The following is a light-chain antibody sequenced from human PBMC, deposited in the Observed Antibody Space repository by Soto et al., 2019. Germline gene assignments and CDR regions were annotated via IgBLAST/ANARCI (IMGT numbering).Light chain of an antibody. Sequence: EIVMTQSPATLSVSPGERVDLSCRASQSVSSNFAWYRQQPGQAPMLLIYDASTRATGFPARFSGSGSGTDFTLTISSLQSEDFAVYYCQQYNNLPYTFCQGTKLEIK. CDR1: QSVSSN. V-gene: IGKV3-15*01. J-gene: IGKJ2*01. CDR3: QQYNNLPYT. CDR2: DAS.